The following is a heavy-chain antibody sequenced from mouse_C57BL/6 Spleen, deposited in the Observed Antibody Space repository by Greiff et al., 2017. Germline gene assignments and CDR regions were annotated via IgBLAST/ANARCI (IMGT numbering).Heavy chain of an antibody. CDR2: IYPGDGDT. CDR1: GYAFSSSW. J-gene: IGHJ4*01. CDR3: AREIITTVVEYYYAMDY. Sequence: QVQLKESGPELVKPGASVKISCKASGYAFSSSWMNWVKQRPGKGLEWIGRIYPGDGDTNYNGKFKGKATRTADKSSSTAYMQLRSLTSEDSAVYFCAREIITTVVEYYYAMDYWGQGTSVTVSS. D-gene: IGHD1-1*01. V-gene: IGHV1-82*01.